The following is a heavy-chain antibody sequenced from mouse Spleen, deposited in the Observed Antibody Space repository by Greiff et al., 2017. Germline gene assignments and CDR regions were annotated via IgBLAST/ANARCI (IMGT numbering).Heavy chain of an antibody. CDR1: GYTFTSYD. V-gene: IGHV1-85*01. CDR3: ARAYGNYQFAY. D-gene: IGHD2-10*02. Sequence: QVQLKESGPELVKPGASVKLSCKASGYTFTSYDINWVKQRPGQGLEWIGWIYPRDGSTKYNEKFKGKATLTVDTSSSTAYMELHSLTSEDSAVYFCARAYGNYQFAYWGQGTLVTVSA. CDR2: IYPRDGST. J-gene: IGHJ3*01.